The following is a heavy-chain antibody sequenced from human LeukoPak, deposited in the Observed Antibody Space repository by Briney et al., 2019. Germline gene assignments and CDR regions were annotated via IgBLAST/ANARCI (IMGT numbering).Heavy chain of an antibody. D-gene: IGHD5/OR15-5a*01. Sequence: SETLSLTCAVYGGSFSGYYWSWIRQPPGKGLEWVGEINHSGSTNYNPSLKSRVTISVDTSKNQFSLKLSSVTAADTAVYYCARGDSVLSFDYWGQGTLVTVSS. CDR2: INHSGST. J-gene: IGHJ4*02. CDR3: ARGDSVLSFDY. V-gene: IGHV4-34*01. CDR1: GGSFSGYY.